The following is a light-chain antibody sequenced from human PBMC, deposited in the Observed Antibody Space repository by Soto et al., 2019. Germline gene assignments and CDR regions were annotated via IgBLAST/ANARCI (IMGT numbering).Light chain of an antibody. CDR1: QSVSNK. J-gene: IGKJ1*01. Sequence: EIVMTQSPATLSVSPGERATLSCRARQSVSNKLAWYQQKPGQAPRLLIYGASTRATGILARFSGSLSGTEFTLTDGSLQSEDVAVYYCQKYNNWPQTVGQGTKVEIK. CDR2: GAS. V-gene: IGKV3-15*01. CDR3: QKYNNWPQT.